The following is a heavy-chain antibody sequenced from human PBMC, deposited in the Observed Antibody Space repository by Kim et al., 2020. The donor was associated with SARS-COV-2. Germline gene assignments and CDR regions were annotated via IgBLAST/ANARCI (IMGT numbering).Heavy chain of an antibody. V-gene: IGHV4-31*03. CDR2: IYYSGST. J-gene: IGHJ5*02. CDR3: ARSGQDDILTGYYSGHEYNWFDP. D-gene: IGHD3-9*01. CDR1: GGSISSGGYY. Sequence: SETLSLTCTVSGGSISSGGYYWSWIRQHPGKGLEWIGYIYYSGSTYYNPSLKSRVTISVDTSKNQFSLKLSSVTAADTAMYYCARSGQDDILTGYYSGHEYNWFDPWGQGTLVTVSS.